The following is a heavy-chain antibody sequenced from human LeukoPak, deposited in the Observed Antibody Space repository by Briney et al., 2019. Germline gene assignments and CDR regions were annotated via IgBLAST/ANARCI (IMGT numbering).Heavy chain of an antibody. CDR3: ARHAYREGAASVWVPFDY. CDR2: RYYSGST. CDR1: GYSISSGCY. Sequence: PSETLSLTCAVSGYSISSGCYYWWSRQPPAGVVGWSCRRYYSGSTYYNPSLKSRVTISVDTYKNQFSLKLSSVTAADTAVYYCARHAYREGAASVWVPFDYWGQGTLVTVSS. V-gene: IGHV4-38-2*01. J-gene: IGHJ4*02. D-gene: IGHD3-16*01.